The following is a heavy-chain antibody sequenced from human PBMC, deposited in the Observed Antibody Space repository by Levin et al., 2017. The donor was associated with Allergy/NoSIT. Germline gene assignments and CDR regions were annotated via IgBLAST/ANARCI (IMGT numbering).Heavy chain of an antibody. CDR1: GGSISSGGYY. D-gene: IGHD5-24*01. J-gene: IGHJ2*01. Sequence: SQTLSLTCTVSGGSISSGGYYWSWIRQHPGKGLEWIGYIYYSGSTYYNPSLKSRVTISVDKSKNQFSLKLSSVTAADTAVYYCARERWLQLGHFDLWGRGTLVTVSS. V-gene: IGHV4-31*03. CDR2: IYYSGST. CDR3: ARERWLQLGHFDL.